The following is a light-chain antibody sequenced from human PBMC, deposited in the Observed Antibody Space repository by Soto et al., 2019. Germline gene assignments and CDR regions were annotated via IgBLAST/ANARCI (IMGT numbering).Light chain of an antibody. CDR3: HQYNNWPQT. CDR2: SAS. CDR1: QSVISN. J-gene: IGKJ1*01. Sequence: EILMTQSPATLSVSLRERVTLSSRASQSVISNLGWYQQKPGEAPRLLIHSASTTATSIPARFSGSGSGTEFTLSISSLQSADFAVYYCHQYNNWPQTFGQGTKVDIK. V-gene: IGKV3-15*01.